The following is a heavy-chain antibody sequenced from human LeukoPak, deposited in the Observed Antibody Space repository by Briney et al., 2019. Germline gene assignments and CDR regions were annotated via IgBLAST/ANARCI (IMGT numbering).Heavy chain of an antibody. J-gene: IGHJ3*02. CDR3: ARTLGGHYYDSSGYYSEAFDI. Sequence: ASVKVSCKASGYTFTSYYMHWVRQAPGQGLEWMGRINPNSGGTNYAQKFQGRVTMTRDTSISTAYMELSRLRSDDTAVYYCARTLGGHYYDSSGYYSEAFDIWGQGTMVTVSS. CDR1: GYTFTSYY. V-gene: IGHV1-2*06. CDR2: INPNSGGT. D-gene: IGHD3-22*01.